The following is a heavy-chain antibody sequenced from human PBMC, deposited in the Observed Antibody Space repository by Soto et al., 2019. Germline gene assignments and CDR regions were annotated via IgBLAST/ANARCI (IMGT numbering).Heavy chain of an antibody. CDR3: ASVSYSGSYCNFDY. CDR1: GFTLSSHG. Sequence: GGPQTHGSIVSGFTLSSHGVDWVRQSPGKGLVWVSRINSDGSSTIYADSVKGRFTISRDNAKNTLYLQMNSLRTEDTAVYYCASVSYSGSYCNFDYWGQVTMVSVSS. J-gene: IGHJ4*02. V-gene: IGHV3-74*01. D-gene: IGHD1-26*01. CDR2: INSDGSST.